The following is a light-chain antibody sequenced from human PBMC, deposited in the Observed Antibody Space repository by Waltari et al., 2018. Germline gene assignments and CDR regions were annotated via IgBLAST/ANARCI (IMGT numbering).Light chain of an antibody. CDR1: SSDVGGYNY. Sequence: QSALTQPASVSGSPGQSITISCTGTSSDVGGYNYVSWYQQHPGKAPKLMSYDVSNRPSGVSNRFSGSKSAHTASLTISGLQAEDEADYYCNSYTSSRTRVFGTGTRVTVL. CDR2: DVS. J-gene: IGLJ1*01. V-gene: IGLV2-14*03. CDR3: NSYTSSRTRV.